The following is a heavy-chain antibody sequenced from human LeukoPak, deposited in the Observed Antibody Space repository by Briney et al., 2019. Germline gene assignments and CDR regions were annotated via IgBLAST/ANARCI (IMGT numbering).Heavy chain of an antibody. CDR3: ARGIVGATVFYYYYMDV. D-gene: IGHD1-26*01. CDR1: GGTFISYT. CDR2: IIPILGIA. Sequence: SVKVSCKASGGTFISYTISWVRQAPGQGLEWMGRIIPILGIANYAQKFQGRVTITADKSTSTAYMELSSLRSEDTAVYYCARGIVGATVFYYYYMDVWGKGTTVTVSS. J-gene: IGHJ6*03. V-gene: IGHV1-69*02.